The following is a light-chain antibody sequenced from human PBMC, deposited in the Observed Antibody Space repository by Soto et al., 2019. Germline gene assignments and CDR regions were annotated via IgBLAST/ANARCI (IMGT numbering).Light chain of an antibody. CDR3: SSYTPNIPL. Sequence: QSALTQPASVSGSPGQSITICCTGTSGDVDSHYVAWYQQHPNKAPKVLIYEGNNRPSGVSDRFSGSKSGNTASLTISGLQAADEADYSCSSYTPNIPLFGGGTKVTVL. V-gene: IGLV2-14*03. CDR1: SGDVDSHY. J-gene: IGLJ2*01. CDR2: EGN.